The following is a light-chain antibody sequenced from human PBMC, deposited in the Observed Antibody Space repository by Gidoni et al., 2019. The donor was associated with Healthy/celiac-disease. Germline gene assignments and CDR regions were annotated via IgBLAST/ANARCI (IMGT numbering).Light chain of an antibody. V-gene: IGLV2-23*01. J-gene: IGLJ2*01. CDR2: EGS. CDR1: SSDVGSYNL. Sequence: QSALTPPASGSGSPGQSLTISCTGTSSDVGSYNLVSWYKQHPGKAPKLMIYEGSKRPSVVSNCFSGSKSGNTASLTISGLQAEDEADYYCCSYAGSSIVVFGGGTKLTVL. CDR3: CSYAGSSIVV.